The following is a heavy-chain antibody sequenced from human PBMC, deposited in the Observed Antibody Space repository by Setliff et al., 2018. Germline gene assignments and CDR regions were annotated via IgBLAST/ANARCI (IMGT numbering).Heavy chain of an antibody. D-gene: IGHD1-7*01. V-gene: IGHV1-69*10. J-gene: IGHJ6*03. CDR2: TIPLLPLP. CDR3: ARNALTGTTRKYYYYMDV. Sequence: ASVMVSCKASGGTLSTLSIAWVRQAPGQGLEWMGGTIPLLPLPNYAVKFQGRVTITADKSTSTAYMELRSLTSEDTAVYYCARNALTGTTRKYYYYMDVWGQGTMVTSP. CDR1: GGTLSTLS.